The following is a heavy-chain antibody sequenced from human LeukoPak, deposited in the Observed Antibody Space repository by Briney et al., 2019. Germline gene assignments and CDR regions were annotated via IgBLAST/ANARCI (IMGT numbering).Heavy chain of an antibody. D-gene: IGHD3-10*01. CDR3: AHSSLWFGELWEGIGWFDP. J-gene: IGHJ5*02. V-gene: IGHV2-5*02. CDR1: GFSLSTSGVG. Sequence: SGPTLVNPTQTLTLTCTFSGFSLSTSGVGVGWIRQPPGKALEWLALIYWDDDKRYSPSLKSRLTITKDTSKNQVVLTMTDMDPVDTATYYCAHSSLWFGELWEGIGWFDPWGQGTLVTVSS. CDR2: IYWDDDK.